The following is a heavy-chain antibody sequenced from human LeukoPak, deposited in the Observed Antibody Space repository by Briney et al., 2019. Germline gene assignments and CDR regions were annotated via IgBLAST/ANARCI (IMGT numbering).Heavy chain of an antibody. CDR2: ISYDGSNK. CDR3: AKAPIAAAGIYDLDY. CDR1: GFTFSSYG. Sequence: GKSLRLSCAASGFTFSSYGIHWVRRAPGKGLEWVAVISYDGSNKYYADSVKGRFTISRDNSKNTLYLQMNSLRAEDTAVYYCAKAPIAAAGIYDLDYWGQGTLVTVYS. J-gene: IGHJ4*02. D-gene: IGHD6-13*01. V-gene: IGHV3-30*18.